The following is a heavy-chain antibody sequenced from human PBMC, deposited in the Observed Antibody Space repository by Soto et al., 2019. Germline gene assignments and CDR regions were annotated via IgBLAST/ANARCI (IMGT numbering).Heavy chain of an antibody. CDR1: GFSLSTSGMC. Sequence: SGPTLVNPTQTLTLTCTFSGFSLSTSGMCVSWIRQPPGKALECLALINWDDEKYYSTSLKTRLTISRDTSKNQVVLTMSNMDPVDTATYYCARMVLRYFDWLSTPYKYGMDVWGQGTTVTVSS. D-gene: IGHD3-9*01. J-gene: IGHJ6*02. V-gene: IGHV2-70*01. CDR3: ARMVLRYFDWLSTPYKYGMDV. CDR2: INWDDEK.